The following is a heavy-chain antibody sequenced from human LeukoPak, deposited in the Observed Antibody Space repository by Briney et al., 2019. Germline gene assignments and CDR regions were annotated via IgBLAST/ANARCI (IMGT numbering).Heavy chain of an antibody. CDR3: ARDRGVRDKNWFDP. J-gene: IGHJ5*02. D-gene: IGHD3-10*01. V-gene: IGHV4-59*01. CDR2: INNSGYT. CDR1: GGSISSYS. Sequence: SETLSLTCTVSGGSISSYSWNWIRQPPGKGLEWIGYINNSGYTNNNPSLKSRVTISVDTFKNQFSLKMSSVTAADTAVYYCARDRGVRDKNWFDPWGQGTLVTVSS.